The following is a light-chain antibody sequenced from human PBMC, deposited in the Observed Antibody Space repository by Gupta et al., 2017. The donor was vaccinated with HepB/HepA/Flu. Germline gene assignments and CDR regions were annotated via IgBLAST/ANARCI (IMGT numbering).Light chain of an antibody. V-gene: IGLV2-14*03. CDR3: SSDTSSNNVV. CDR1: SSDVGGYHY. CDR2: DVS. J-gene: IGLJ2*01. Sequence: SALPQPSSVSGSPGQSITISCSGTSSDVGGYHYVSWYQQHPGKAHKLMIYDVSNRPSGVSSRFSGSTSGNTASLTISGLQAEDEADYYCSSDTSSNNVVFGGGTTLTVL.